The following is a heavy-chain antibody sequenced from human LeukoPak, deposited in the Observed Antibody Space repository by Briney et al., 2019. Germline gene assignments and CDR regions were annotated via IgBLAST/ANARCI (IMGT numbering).Heavy chain of an antibody. J-gene: IGHJ4*02. CDR3: ARDYGDYYFDY. D-gene: IGHD4-17*01. CDR1: GFTFSSYW. CDR2: INSDGSST. Sequence: GGSLRLSCAASGFTFSSYWMHWVRQAPGKGLVWVSRINSDGSSTSYADSVKGRFTISRDNAKNTLYLQMNSLRAEDTAVYCCARDYGDYYFDYWGQGTLVTVSS. V-gene: IGHV3-74*01.